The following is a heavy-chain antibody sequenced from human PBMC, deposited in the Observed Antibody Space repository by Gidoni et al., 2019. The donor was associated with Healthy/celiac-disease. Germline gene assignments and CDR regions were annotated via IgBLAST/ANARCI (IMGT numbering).Heavy chain of an antibody. J-gene: IGHJ4*02. V-gene: IGHV4-34*01. CDR1: GGSFSGYS. CDR2: SNHSGST. CDR3: ARVDGSFDY. Sequence: QVQLQQWGAGLLKPSETLSLTCAVSGGSFSGYSWSWIRQPPGKGLEWIGESNHSGSTNYHPSLKSRVTISVDTSKNQFSLKLSSVTAADTAVYYCARVDGSFDYWGQGTLVTVSS. D-gene: IGHD3-10*01.